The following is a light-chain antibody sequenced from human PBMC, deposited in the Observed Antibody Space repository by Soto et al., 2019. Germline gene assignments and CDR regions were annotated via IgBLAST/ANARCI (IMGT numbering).Light chain of an antibody. V-gene: IGKV3-11*01. J-gene: IGKJ5*01. Sequence: EIVMTQSPATLSVSPGGRATLSCRASQSISDTLAWYQQKPGQAPRLLIYDASNRATGIPARFSGSGSGTDFTLTISSLEPEDFAVYYCQQRSNWRITFGQGTRLEIK. CDR3: QQRSNWRIT. CDR2: DAS. CDR1: QSISDT.